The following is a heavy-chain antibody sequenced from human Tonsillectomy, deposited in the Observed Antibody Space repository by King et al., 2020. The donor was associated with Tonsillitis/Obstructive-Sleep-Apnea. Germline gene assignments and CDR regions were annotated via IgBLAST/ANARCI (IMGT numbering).Heavy chain of an antibody. J-gene: IGHJ6*03. D-gene: IGHD3-3*01. CDR1: GVTFSSYA. V-gene: IGHV3-23*04. CDR3: SKDRAYYDFWSGYYNDYYYYMDV. Sequence: VQLVESGGGLVQPGGSLRLSCAASGVTFSSYAMSWVRQAPGKGLEWVAAISGSGGSTSYADSVKGRFTISRDNSKNTLYLQMNSLRAEDTAVYYCSKDRAYYDFWSGYYNDYYYYMDVWGKGTTVTVSS. CDR2: ISGSGGST.